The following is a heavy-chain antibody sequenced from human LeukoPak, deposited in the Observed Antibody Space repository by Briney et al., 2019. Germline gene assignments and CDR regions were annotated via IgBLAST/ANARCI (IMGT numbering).Heavy chain of an antibody. CDR2: INPNSGGT. Sequence: ASVKVSCKASGYTFTGYYMHWVRQAPGQGLEWMGWINPNSGGTNYAQKFQGRVTMTRDTSISTAYMELSRLRSDDTAVYYCAREHSGSYYFDYWGQGTLVTGSS. D-gene: IGHD1-26*01. J-gene: IGHJ4*02. V-gene: IGHV1-2*02. CDR3: AREHSGSYYFDY. CDR1: GYTFTGYY.